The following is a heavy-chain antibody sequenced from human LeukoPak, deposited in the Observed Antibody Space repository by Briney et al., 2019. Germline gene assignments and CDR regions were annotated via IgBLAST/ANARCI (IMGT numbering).Heavy chain of an antibody. D-gene: IGHD3-22*01. Sequence: GRSLRLSCAAFGFTFRRHWMSWVRQAPGKGPEWVANIREDGSEKFYVNSVKGRFTISRDNAKNSLYLQMNSLTVDDTAVYYCARDLWLGQRGLFYFEYWGQGTPVTIAS. CDR1: GFTFRRHW. V-gene: IGHV3-7*01. CDR3: ARDLWLGQRGLFYFEY. CDR2: IREDGSEK. J-gene: IGHJ4*02.